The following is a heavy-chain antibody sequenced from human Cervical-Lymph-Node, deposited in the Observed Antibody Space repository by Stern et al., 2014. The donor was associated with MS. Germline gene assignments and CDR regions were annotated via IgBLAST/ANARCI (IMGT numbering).Heavy chain of an antibody. V-gene: IGHV5-51*01. Sequence: VQLVESGAELIRPGESLKISCKGSGFKFSIYWIASVRQMPGKGLEWMGIIYPGDSETRYSPSFQGQVTMSADKSTSTAYLQWSSLNASDTAMYFCARQTTAWASDVWGQGTLVTVSS. CDR1: GFKFSIYW. D-gene: IGHD1-14*01. J-gene: IGHJ4*02. CDR2: IYPGDSET. CDR3: ARQTTAWASDV.